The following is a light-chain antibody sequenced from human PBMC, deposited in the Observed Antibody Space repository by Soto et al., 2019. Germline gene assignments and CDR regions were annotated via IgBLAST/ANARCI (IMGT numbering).Light chain of an antibody. Sequence: DIQMTQSPSSLSASVGDSVTITCRASQSISSFLNWYQHKPGKAPKVLIYGASRLQSGVPTRFSGSGSGTDFTLTISSLHPEDFATYFCQQSYSTPPTFCQGTRVEIK. CDR1: QSISSF. V-gene: IGKV1-39*01. CDR3: QQSYSTPPT. CDR2: GAS. J-gene: IGKJ1*01.